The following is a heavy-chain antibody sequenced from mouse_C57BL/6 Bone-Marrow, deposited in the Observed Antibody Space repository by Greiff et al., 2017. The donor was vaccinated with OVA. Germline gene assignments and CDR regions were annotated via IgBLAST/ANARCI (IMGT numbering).Heavy chain of an antibody. CDR3: ARLEVHDYGSSFPY. CDR1: GYTFTSYW. J-gene: IGHJ2*01. V-gene: IGHV1-64*01. CDR2: IHPNSGST. Sequence: QVQLQQPGAELVKPGASVKLSCKASGYTFTSYWMHWVKQRPGQGLEWIGMIHPNSGSTNYNEKFKSKATLTVDKSSSTAYMQLSSLTSEDSAVYYCARLEVHDYGSSFPYWGQGTTLTVSS. D-gene: IGHD1-1*01.